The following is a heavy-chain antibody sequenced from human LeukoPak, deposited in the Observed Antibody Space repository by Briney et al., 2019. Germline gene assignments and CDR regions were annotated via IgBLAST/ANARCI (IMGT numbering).Heavy chain of an antibody. CDR1: GFTFSTYA. D-gene: IGHD2-15*01. V-gene: IGHV3-64*01. Sequence: GSLRLSCAASGFTFSTYAMHWVRQTPGKGLEYVSAISTNGGGTYYANSVKGRFTISRDNSKNTLYLQMGSLRAEDMAVYYCARYCSGVSCYSGYDYWGQGTLVTVSS. CDR2: ISTNGGGT. J-gene: IGHJ4*02. CDR3: ARYCSGVSCYSGYDY.